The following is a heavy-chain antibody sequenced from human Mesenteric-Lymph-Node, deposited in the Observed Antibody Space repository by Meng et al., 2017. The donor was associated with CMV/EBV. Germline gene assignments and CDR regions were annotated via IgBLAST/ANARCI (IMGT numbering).Heavy chain of an antibody. CDR1: GFSLTTRGEE. J-gene: IGHJ6*02. CDR2: IYWNDDK. CDR3: AHSSTDYFYGRDV. Sequence: TLGKPTQNLTLNCTFPGFSLTTRGEEVAWIRQPPGKALEWLALIYWNDDKRYSSSLNSRLTITKDTSKNQVALIMTNLDPMDTGTYYCAHSSTDYFYGRDVWGQGTTVTVSS. V-gene: IGHV2-5*01.